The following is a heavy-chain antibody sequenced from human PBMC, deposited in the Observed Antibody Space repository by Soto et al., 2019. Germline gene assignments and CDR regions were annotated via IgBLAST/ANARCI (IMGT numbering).Heavy chain of an antibody. Sequence: ASVKVSCKASGYTFTSYYMHWVRQAPGQGLEWMGIINPSGGSTSYAQKFQGRVTMTRDTSTSTVYVELSSLRSEDTAVYYCARDGHYDILTGYYRYQYNWFDPWGQGTLVTVSS. V-gene: IGHV1-46*03. J-gene: IGHJ5*02. CDR3: ARDGHYDILTGYYRYQYNWFDP. CDR1: GYTFTSYY. D-gene: IGHD3-9*01. CDR2: INPSGGST.